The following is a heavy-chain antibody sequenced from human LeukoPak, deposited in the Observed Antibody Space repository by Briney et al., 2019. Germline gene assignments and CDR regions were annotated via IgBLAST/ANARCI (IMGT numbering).Heavy chain of an antibody. D-gene: IGHD4-11*01. CDR1: GFTFSDYY. CDR2: ISSSGSTI. CDR3: ARDMGSSPVTTLEYLDY. Sequence: PGGSLRLSCAASGFTFSDYYMSWIRQAPGKGLEWVSYISSSGSTIYYADSVKGRFTISRDNAKNSLYLQMNSLRAEGMAVYYCARDMGSSPVTTLEYLDYWGQGTLVTVSS. J-gene: IGHJ4*02. V-gene: IGHV3-11*01.